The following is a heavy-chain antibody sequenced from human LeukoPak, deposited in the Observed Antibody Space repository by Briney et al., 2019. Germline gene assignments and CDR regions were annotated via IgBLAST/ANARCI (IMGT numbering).Heavy chain of an antibody. CDR1: GYTFTGYY. V-gene: IGHV1-2*04. CDR2: INPNSGGT. J-gene: IGHJ6*02. D-gene: IGHD3-10*01. Sequence: ASVKVSCKASGYTFTGYYMHWVRQAPGQGLEWMGWINPNSGGTNYAQKFQGWVTMTRDTSISTAYMELSRLRSDDTAVYYCARVLRGVPLYGMDVWGQGTTVTVSS. CDR3: ARVLRGVPLYGMDV.